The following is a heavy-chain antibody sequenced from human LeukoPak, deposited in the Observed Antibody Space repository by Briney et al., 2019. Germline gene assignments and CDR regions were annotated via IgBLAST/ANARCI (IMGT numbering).Heavy chain of an antibody. CDR2: ISGSGSST. Sequence: PGGSLRLSCAASGFTFSSYAMSWVRQAPGKGLEWVSAISGSGSSTYYADSVKGRFTISRDNFKNTLYLQMNSLRAEDTAVYYCAKGDYYDSSGYYRWFDPWGQGTLVTVSS. CDR1: GFTFSSYA. J-gene: IGHJ5*02. CDR3: AKGDYYDSSGYYRWFDP. D-gene: IGHD3-22*01. V-gene: IGHV3-23*01.